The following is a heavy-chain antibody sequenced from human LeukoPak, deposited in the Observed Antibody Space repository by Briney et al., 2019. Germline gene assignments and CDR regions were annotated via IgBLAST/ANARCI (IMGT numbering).Heavy chain of an antibody. J-gene: IGHJ5*02. CDR3: ARAYSSSWYRGDGVDP. CDR1: GYTFTSYY. Sequence: ASVKVSCKASGYTFTSYYMYWVRQAPGQGLEWMGIINPSGGSTSYAQKFQGRVTMTRDMSTSTVYMELSSLRSEDTAVYYCARAYSSSWYRGDGVDPWGQGTLVTVSS. D-gene: IGHD6-13*01. V-gene: IGHV1-46*01. CDR2: INPSGGST.